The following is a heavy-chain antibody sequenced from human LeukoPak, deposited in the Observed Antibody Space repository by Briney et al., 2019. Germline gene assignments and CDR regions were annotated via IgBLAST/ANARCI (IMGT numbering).Heavy chain of an antibody. V-gene: IGHV4-59*01. Sequence: SETLSLTCTVSGGSISSYYWSWIRQPPGKGLEWIGYIYYSGSTNYNPSLKSRVTISVGTSKNQFSLKLSSVTAADTAVYYCARQRVSYYYYYGMDVWGQGTTVTVSS. J-gene: IGHJ6*02. CDR3: ARQRVSYYYYYGMDV. D-gene: IGHD6-25*01. CDR2: IYYSGST. CDR1: GGSISSYY.